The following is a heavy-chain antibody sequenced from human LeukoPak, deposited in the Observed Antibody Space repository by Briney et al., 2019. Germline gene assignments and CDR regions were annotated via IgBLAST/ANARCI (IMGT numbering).Heavy chain of an antibody. J-gene: IGHJ4*02. V-gene: IGHV4-59*01. CDR1: GGSISSYY. Sequence: SETLSLTCTVSGGSISSYYWSWIRQTPGKGLEWIAYIYYSGSTNYNPSLKSRVTISVDTSKNQFSLKLTSVTAADTAVYYCARGVNSGYFDYCGQGTLVTVSS. D-gene: IGHD1-26*01. CDR3: ARGVNSGYFDY. CDR2: IYYSGST.